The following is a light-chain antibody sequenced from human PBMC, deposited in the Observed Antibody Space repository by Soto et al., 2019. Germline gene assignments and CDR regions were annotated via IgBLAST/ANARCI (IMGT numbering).Light chain of an antibody. V-gene: IGKV3-15*01. CDR2: DAS. Sequence: ETEMTQSPVTLSASPGERATISCRASQSVGSSLAWYQQKPGQAPRLLIYDASTRDTGVPARFSGGGSGTEFTLTISSLQPDDFAAYYCQQYNSCPPYTFGQGTKLEIK. J-gene: IGKJ2*01. CDR1: QSVGSS. CDR3: QQYNSCPPYT.